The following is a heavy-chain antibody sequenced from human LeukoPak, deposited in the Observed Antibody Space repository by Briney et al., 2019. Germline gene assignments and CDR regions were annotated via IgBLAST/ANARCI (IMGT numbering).Heavy chain of an antibody. CDR3: ATPNDLGYSYGYHFDY. V-gene: IGHV1-2*06. CDR1: GYTFTGYY. J-gene: IGHJ4*02. D-gene: IGHD5-18*01. Sequence: ASVKVSCKASGYTFTGYYMHWVRQAPGQGLEWMGRINPNSGGANYAQKFPGSVTMTRDTSISTAYMELSRLRSDNTAVYYCATPNDLGYSYGYHFDYWGQGTLVTVSS. CDR2: INPNSGGA.